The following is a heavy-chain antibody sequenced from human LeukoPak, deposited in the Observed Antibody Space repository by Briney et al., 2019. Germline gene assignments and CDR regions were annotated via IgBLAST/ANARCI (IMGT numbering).Heavy chain of an antibody. CDR2: MNPKSGNT. V-gene: IGHV1-8*01. CDR1: GYTFTSYD. CDR3: ARRSCSGGSCYSSEY. Sequence: ASVTVSCKASGYTFTSYDINWVRQATGEGLEWMGWMNPKSGNTGYAQKFQGRVTMTRNASISTAYMELSSLRSEDTAVYYCARRSCSGGSCYSSEYGGQGTLVTVSS. D-gene: IGHD2-15*01. J-gene: IGHJ4*02.